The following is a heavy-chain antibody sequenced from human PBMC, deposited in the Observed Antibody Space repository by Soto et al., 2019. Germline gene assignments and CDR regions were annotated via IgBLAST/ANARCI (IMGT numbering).Heavy chain of an antibody. V-gene: IGHV3-23*01. CDR1: GFTFSSYA. CDR2: ISGSGGST. Sequence: GGSLSLSCAASGFTFSSYAMSWVRQAPGKGLEWVSAISGSGGSTYYADSVKGRFTISRDNSKNTLYLQMNSLRAEDTAVYYCAKDHTAVADNYYYYGMDVWGQGTTVTVSS. CDR3: AKDHTAVADNYYYYGMDV. J-gene: IGHJ6*02. D-gene: IGHD6-19*01.